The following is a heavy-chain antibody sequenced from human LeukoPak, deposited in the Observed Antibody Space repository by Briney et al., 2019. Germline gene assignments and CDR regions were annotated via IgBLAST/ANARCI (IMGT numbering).Heavy chain of an antibody. J-gene: IGHJ4*02. CDR1: GFTFSNYG. CDR3: AKGRWLQTYFDY. D-gene: IGHD5-24*01. Sequence: GGSLRLSCAASGFTFSNYGMSWVRQAPGKGLEWVSGISGSGGSTYYADSVKGRFTISRDNSKNTLHLQMNSLTAEDTAVYYCAKGRWLQTYFDYWGQGTLVTVSS. CDR2: ISGSGGST. V-gene: IGHV3-23*01.